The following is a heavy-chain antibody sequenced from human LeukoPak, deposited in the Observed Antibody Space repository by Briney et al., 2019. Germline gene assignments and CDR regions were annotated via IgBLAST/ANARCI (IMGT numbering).Heavy chain of an antibody. CDR2: IYPGDSDT. CDR1: GYSFTSYW. J-gene: IGHJ4*02. CDR3: ARGLGDIVGATPLAN. V-gene: IGHV5-51*01. D-gene: IGHD1-26*01. Sequence: GESLKISCKGSGYSFTSYWIGWVRQMPGKGLEWMGIIYPGDSDTRYSPSFQGQVTISADKSISTAYLQWSSLKASDTAMYYCARGLGDIVGATPLANWGQGTLVTVSS.